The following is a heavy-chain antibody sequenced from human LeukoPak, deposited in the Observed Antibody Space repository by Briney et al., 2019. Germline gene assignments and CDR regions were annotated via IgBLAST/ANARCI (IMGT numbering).Heavy chain of an antibody. CDR3: TTNATVTTDRGY. D-gene: IGHD4-17*01. V-gene: IGHV3-15*01. CDR2: IKSRADGGTT. J-gene: IGHJ4*02. Sequence: GGSLRLSCAASGFTFSNALMSWVRQAPGKGLEWVGRIKSRADGGTTDYAAPVKNRFTISRDDSKNMLYLQLNSLKTEDTALYYCTTNATVTTDRGYWGQGTLVTVSS. CDR1: GFTFSNAL.